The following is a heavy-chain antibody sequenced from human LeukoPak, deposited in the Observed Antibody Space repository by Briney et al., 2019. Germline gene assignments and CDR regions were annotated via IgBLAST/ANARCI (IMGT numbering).Heavy chain of an antibody. Sequence: GGSLRLSCAASGFTVSSNYMSWVRQAPGKGLEWVSVIYSGGSTYYADSVKGRFTISRDNSKNTLYLQMNSLRAEDTAVYYCASVYTRSYEGMDVWGQGTTVTVSS. D-gene: IGHD2-2*01. CDR1: GFTVSSNY. J-gene: IGHJ6*02. V-gene: IGHV3-53*01. CDR2: IYSGGST. CDR3: ASVYTRSYEGMDV.